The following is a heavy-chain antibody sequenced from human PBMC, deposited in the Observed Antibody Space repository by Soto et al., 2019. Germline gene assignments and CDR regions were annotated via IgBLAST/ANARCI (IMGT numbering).Heavy chain of an antibody. CDR3: ATRHQHQWLGSEWYFDL. V-gene: IGHV4-59*08. CDR1: GGSISSYY. D-gene: IGHD5-12*01. J-gene: IGHJ2*01. Sequence: PSETLSLTCTVSGGSISSYYWSWIRQPPGKGLEWIGYIYYSGSTNYNPSLKSRVTISVDTSKNQFSLKLSSVTAADTAVYYCATRHQHQWLGSEWYFDLWGRGTLVTVSS. CDR2: IYYSGST.